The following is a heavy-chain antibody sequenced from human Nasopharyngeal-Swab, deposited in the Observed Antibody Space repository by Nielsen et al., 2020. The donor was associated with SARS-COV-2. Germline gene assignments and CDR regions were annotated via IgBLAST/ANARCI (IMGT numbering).Heavy chain of an antibody. J-gene: IGHJ5*02. V-gene: IGHV3-48*03. CDR2: INSNCGTI. CDR3: ARDPSSGWESWRFDP. CDR1: GFTFSSYE. D-gene: IGHD6-19*01. Sequence: GESLKISCAASGFTFSSYEMNWVRQAPGKGLEWVSYINSNCGTIYYADSVKGRFTISRDNAKNSLYLQMNSLRAEDTAVYYCARDPSSGWESWRFDPWGQGTLVTVSS.